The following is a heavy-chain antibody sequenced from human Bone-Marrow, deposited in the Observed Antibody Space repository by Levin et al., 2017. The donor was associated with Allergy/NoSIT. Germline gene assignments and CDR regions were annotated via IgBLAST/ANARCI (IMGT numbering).Heavy chain of an antibody. V-gene: IGHV3-23*01. Sequence: GGSLRLSCVASEFIFSEYAMSWVRQAPGKGPQWLSSISESGGTTFYADSVKGRFTISRDNSKNTLHLQMNSLRVDDTDIYYCARTTNLGSGTSHFDLWGQGTVVTVSS. D-gene: IGHD3-10*01. CDR3: ARTTNLGSGTSHFDL. J-gene: IGHJ4*02. CDR1: EFIFSEYA. CDR2: ISESGGTT.